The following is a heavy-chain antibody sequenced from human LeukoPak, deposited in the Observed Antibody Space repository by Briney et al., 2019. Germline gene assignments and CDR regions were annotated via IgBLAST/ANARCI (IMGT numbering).Heavy chain of an antibody. J-gene: IGHJ6*02. V-gene: IGHV3-53*01. Sequence: PRGSLRVSCAASGFIVSANYMSWVRQTPGKGLEWVSIFYSGGATFYVDSVKGRFTISRDNSKNMLYLQMNSLRAEDTAVYYCARGRGLDVWGQGTTVTVSS. CDR2: FYSGGAT. D-gene: IGHD2-15*01. CDR3: ARGRGLDV. CDR1: GFIVSANY.